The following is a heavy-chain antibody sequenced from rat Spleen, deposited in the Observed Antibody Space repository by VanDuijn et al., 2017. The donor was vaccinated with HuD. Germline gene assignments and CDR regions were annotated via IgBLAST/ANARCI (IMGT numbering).Heavy chain of an antibody. CDR2: ITNTGGST. CDR3: VRHWRYSTDYFDY. D-gene: IGHD1-6*01. Sequence: EVQLVESGGGLVQPGRSLKLSCAASGFTYSNYVMAWVRQAPTKGLEWVASITNTGGSTYYPDSVKGRFTISRDNAKSTLYLQMDSLRSEDTATLYCVRHWRYSTDYFDYWGQGVMVTVSS. CDR1: GFTYSNYV. V-gene: IGHV5-25*01. J-gene: IGHJ2*01.